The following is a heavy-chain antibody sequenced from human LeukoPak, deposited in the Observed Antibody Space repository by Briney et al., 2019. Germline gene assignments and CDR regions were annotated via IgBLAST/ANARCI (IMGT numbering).Heavy chain of an antibody. CDR2: IYYSGST. D-gene: IGHD2-2*01. J-gene: IGHJ4*02. Sequence: SETLSLTCTVSGGSISSYYWSWIRQPPGKGLEWIGYIYYSGSTNYNPSLKSRVTISVDTSKNQFSLKLSSVTAADTAVYYCARAQLLEGVVVPAAEFDYWGQGTLVTVSS. CDR3: ARAQLLEGVVVPAAEFDY. V-gene: IGHV4-59*01. CDR1: GGSISSYY.